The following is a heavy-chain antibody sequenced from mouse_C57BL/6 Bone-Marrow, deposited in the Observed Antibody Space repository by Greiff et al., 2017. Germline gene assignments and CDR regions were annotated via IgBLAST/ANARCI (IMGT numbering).Heavy chain of an antibody. CDR2: IHPNSGST. CDR3: SSLGTHYAMDY. CDR1: GYTFTSYW. V-gene: IGHV1-64*01. Sequence: QVQLQQPGAELVKPGASVKLSCKASGYTFTSYWMHWVKQRPGQGLEWIGMIHPNSGSTNYNEKLKSKATLTVDKSSSTAYMQLSSLTSEDSAVYYCSSLGTHYAMDYWGQGTSVTVSS. J-gene: IGHJ4*01. D-gene: IGHD4-1*01.